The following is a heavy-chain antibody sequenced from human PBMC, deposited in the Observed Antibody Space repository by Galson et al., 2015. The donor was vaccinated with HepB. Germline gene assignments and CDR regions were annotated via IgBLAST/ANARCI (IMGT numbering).Heavy chain of an antibody. J-gene: IGHJ3*02. D-gene: IGHD3-22*01. CDR2: TYYRSKWNN. Sequence: CAISGDSVSSDSATWNWIRQSPSRRLEWLGRTYYRSKWNNDYALSVKSRISINADTSKNQISRQLNSVSPEDTAVYYCARVPLLFVDAVGYDAFDIWGQGTLVTVSS. CDR1: GDSVSSDSAT. V-gene: IGHV6-1*01. CDR3: ARVPLLFVDAVGYDAFDI.